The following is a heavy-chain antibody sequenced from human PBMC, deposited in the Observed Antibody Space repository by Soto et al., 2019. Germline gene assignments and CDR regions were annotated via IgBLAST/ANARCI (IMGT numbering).Heavy chain of an antibody. J-gene: IGHJ4*02. CDR3: ARDYCSGTTCYDFDY. D-gene: IGHD2-2*01. CDR1: GYRFTNYW. Sequence: ESLKISCKGSGYRFTNYWIGWVRQMPGKGLEWMGIIYPGDSDTRYSPSFQGQVTISADKSINTAYLQWSSLKASDTAMYYCARDYCSGTTCYDFDYWGQGTQVTVSS. V-gene: IGHV5-51*01. CDR2: IYPGDSDT.